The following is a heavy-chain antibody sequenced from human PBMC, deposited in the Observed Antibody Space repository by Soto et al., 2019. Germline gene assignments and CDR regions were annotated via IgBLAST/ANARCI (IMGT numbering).Heavy chain of an antibody. V-gene: IGHV2-5*01. CDR2: IYWYDDK. J-gene: IGHJ4*02. Sequence: QITLKESGPTLVKPTQTLALTCTFSGFSLDTDEMGVSWIRQPPGKALEWLGIIYWYDDKRYNPSLRSRLTITKDTAKTQVVLTMTNVGPADTATYYWAHRPKIDYTSGWYDYFAVWGQGILVTVSS. CDR3: AHRPKIDYTSGWYDYFAV. D-gene: IGHD6-19*01. CDR1: GFSLDTDEMG.